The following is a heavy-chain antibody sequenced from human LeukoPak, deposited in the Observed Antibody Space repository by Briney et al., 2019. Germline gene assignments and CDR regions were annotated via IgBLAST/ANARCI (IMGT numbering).Heavy chain of an antibody. CDR1: GGSISSSSYY. D-gene: IGHD3-22*01. V-gene: IGHV4-39*07. J-gene: IGHJ5*02. CDR3: ARWGLGYYYDSSGPRSYNWFDP. CDR2: IYYSGST. Sequence: SETLSLTCTVSGGSISSSSYYWGLIRQPPGKGLEWIGSIYYSGSTNYNPSLKSRVTISVDTSKNQFSLKLSSVTAADTAVYYCARWGLGYYYDSSGPRSYNWFDPWGQGTLVTVSS.